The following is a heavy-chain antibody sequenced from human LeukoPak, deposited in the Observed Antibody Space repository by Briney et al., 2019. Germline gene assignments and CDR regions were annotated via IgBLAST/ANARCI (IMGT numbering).Heavy chain of an antibody. CDR3: AGDKTTGGWYEFDY. J-gene: IGHJ4*02. D-gene: IGHD6-19*01. CDR2: ISNDGDT. V-gene: IGHV3-53*01. CDR1: GFTVSSNY. Sequence: GXSLRXSCAASGFTVSSNYMSWVRQGPGKGLECVSVISNDGDTYYADSVKGRFTISRDTSKNTVSLQMNSLRAEDTAVYYCAGDKTTGGWYEFDYWGQGTLVTVSS.